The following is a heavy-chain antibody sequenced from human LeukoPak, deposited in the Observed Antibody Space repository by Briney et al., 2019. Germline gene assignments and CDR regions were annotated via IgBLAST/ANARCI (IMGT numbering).Heavy chain of an antibody. CDR2: ISSSSSTI. CDR3: ASGGYYDFWSGYYSDY. CDR1: GFTFSSYS. Sequence: GGSLRLSCAASGFTFSSYSMNWVRQAPGKGLEWVSYISSSSSTIYYADSVKGRFTISRDNSKNTLYLQMGSLRAEDMAVYYCASGGYYDFWSGYYSDYWGQGTLVTVYS. J-gene: IGHJ4*02. V-gene: IGHV3-48*01. D-gene: IGHD3-3*01.